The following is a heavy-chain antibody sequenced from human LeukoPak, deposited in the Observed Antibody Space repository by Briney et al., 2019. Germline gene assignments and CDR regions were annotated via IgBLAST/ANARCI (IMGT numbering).Heavy chain of an antibody. D-gene: IGHD6-19*01. Sequence: GGSLRLSCAASGFTFSSYWMSWVRQAPGKGLEWVANIRQDGSEKYYVDSVKGRFTISRDNAKNSRYLQMNSLRTEDTAVYYCGLTHSSGWYYFDYWGQGTLVTVSS. CDR2: IRQDGSEK. CDR3: GLTHSSGWYYFDY. CDR1: GFTFSSYW. V-gene: IGHV3-7*01. J-gene: IGHJ4*02.